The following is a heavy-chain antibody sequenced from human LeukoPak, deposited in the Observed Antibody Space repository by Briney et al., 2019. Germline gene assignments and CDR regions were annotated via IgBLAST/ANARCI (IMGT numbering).Heavy chain of an antibody. D-gene: IGHD6-13*01. CDR2: INQDGSEK. J-gene: IGHJ4*02. V-gene: IGHV3-7*01. CDR1: GFTFSSYW. CDR3: ARENVRDGGIAAAGTDF. Sequence: PGGSLRLFCAASGFTFSSYWMSWVRQAPGKGREWVANINQDGSEKYYVDSMGGRFTISRDNAQNSLYLQMSSLRADDTAVYYWARENVRDGGIAAAGTDFWGKGTLVTVSS.